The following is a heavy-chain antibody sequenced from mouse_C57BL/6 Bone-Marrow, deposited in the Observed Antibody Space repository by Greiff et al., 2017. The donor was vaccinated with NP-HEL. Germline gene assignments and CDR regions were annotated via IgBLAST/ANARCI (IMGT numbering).Heavy chain of an antibody. CDR3: TLIYYYGSSYWYFDV. CDR2: IRLKSDNYAT. Sequence: EVQRVESGGGLVQPGGSMKLSCVASGFTFSNYWMNWVRQSPEKGLEWVAQIRLKSDNYATHYAESVKGRFTISRDDSKSSVYLQMNNLRAEDTGIYYCTLIYYYGSSYWYFDVWGTGTTVTVSS. CDR1: GFTFSNYW. D-gene: IGHD1-1*01. J-gene: IGHJ1*03. V-gene: IGHV6-3*01.